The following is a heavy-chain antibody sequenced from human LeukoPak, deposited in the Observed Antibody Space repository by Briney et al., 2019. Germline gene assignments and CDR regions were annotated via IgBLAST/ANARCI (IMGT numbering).Heavy chain of an antibody. J-gene: IGHJ5*02. CDR2: IYPRDGST. V-gene: IGHV1-46*01. D-gene: IGHD1-26*01. CDR1: GYTFTSNY. Sequence: ASVKVSCTASGYTFTSNYIHWVRQAPGQGLEWMGMIYPRDGSTSYAQKFQGRVTVTRDTSISTAYMELSRLRSDDTAVYYCARSTDIVGATNWFDPWGQGTLVTVSS. CDR3: ARSTDIVGATNWFDP.